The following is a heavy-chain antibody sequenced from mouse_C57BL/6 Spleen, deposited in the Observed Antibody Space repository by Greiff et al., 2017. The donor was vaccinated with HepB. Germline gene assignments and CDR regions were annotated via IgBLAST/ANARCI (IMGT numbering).Heavy chain of an antibody. CDR3: ARDERYGSSYGYFDV. V-gene: IGHV5-4*01. CDR1: GFTFSSYA. D-gene: IGHD1-1*01. Sequence: EVKLMESGGGLVKPGGSLKLSCAASGFTFSSYAMSWVRQTPEKRLEWVATISDGGSYTYYPDNVKGRFTISRDNAKNNLYLQMSHLKSEDTAMYYCARDERYGSSYGYFDVWGTGTTVTVSS. J-gene: IGHJ1*03. CDR2: ISDGGSYT.